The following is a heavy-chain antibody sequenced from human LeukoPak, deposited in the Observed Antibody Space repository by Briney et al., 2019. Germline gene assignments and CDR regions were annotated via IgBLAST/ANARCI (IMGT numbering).Heavy chain of an antibody. CDR2: IKAGNGDT. V-gene: IGHV1-3*01. J-gene: IGHJ4*02. D-gene: IGHD2-21*01. CDR1: GYIFTKYV. CDR3: ARDDCGDTGYPGGY. Sequence: GASVKVSCKASGYIFTKYVVHWVRQAPGQRPEWMGWIKAGNGDTKYSQNFQDRLTITRDTSASTVYMELSSLTSEDTALYYCARDDCGDTGYPGGYWGQGTLVTVSS.